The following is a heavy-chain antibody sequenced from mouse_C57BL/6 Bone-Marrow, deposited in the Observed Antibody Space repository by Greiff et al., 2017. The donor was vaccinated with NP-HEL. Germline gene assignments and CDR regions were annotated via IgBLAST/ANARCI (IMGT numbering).Heavy chain of an antibody. J-gene: IGHJ2*01. Sequence: QVQLQQSGAELVMPGASVKLSCKASGYTFTSYWMHWVKQRPGQGLEWIGEIDPSDSYTNYNQKFKGKSTLTVDKSSSTAYMQLSSLTSEDSAVYYCARSKGLRGYFDYWGQGTTLTVSS. CDR1: GYTFTSYW. CDR2: IDPSDSYT. V-gene: IGHV1-69*01. CDR3: ARSKGLRGYFDY. D-gene: IGHD2-4*01.